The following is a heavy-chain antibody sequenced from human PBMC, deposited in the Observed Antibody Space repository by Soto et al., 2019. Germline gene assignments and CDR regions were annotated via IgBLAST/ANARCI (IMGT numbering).Heavy chain of an antibody. V-gene: IGHV5-10-1*01. Sequence: GESLKISCKGSGYSFTSYWISWVRQMPGKGLEWMGRIDPSNSYTNYSPSSQGHVTISADKSISTAYLQWSSLKASDTAMYYCARRQGYYYYGMDVWGQGTTVTVSS. J-gene: IGHJ6*02. CDR3: ARRQGYYYYGMDV. CDR1: GYSFTSYW. CDR2: IDPSNSYT.